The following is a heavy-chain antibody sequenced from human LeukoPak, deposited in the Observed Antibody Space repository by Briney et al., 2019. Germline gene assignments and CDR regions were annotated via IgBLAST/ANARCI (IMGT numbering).Heavy chain of an antibody. CDR3: ARVAHSSSWASYYYYYMDV. CDR1: GYTFTSYG. Sequence: ASVKVSCKASGYTFTSYGISWVRQAPGQGLEWMGWISAYNGNTNYAQKLQGRVTMTTDTSTSTAYMELRSLRSDDTAVCYCARVAHSSSWASYYYYYMDVWGKGTTVTISS. V-gene: IGHV1-18*01. D-gene: IGHD6-13*01. CDR2: ISAYNGNT. J-gene: IGHJ6*03.